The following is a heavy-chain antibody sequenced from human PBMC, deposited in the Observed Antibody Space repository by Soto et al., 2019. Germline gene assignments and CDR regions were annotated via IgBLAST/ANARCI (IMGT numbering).Heavy chain of an antibody. CDR3: ARGPGDIVYGMDV. V-gene: IGHV3-30*03. CDR2: ISYDGSNK. CDR1: GFTFSSYG. D-gene: IGHD2-15*01. Sequence: QVQLVESGGGVVQPGRSLRLSCAASGFTFSSYGMHWVRQAPGKGLEWVAVISYDGSNKYYADSVKGRFTISRDNSKNTLDLQMNSLRAEATAVYYWARGPGDIVYGMDVWGQGTTVTVSS. J-gene: IGHJ6*02.